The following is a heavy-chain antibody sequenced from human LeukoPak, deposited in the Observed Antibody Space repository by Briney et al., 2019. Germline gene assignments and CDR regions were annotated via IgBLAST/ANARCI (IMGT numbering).Heavy chain of an antibody. D-gene: IGHD6-13*01. CDR2: IRSKANSYAT. J-gene: IGHJ4*02. CDR3: ARTWRTGNQPTSSSWAFDY. V-gene: IGHV3-73*01. CDR1: GFTFSGSA. Sequence: PGGSLRLPCAASGFTFSGSAMHWVRQASGKGLEWVGRIRSKANSYATAYAASVKGRFTISRDDSKNTAYLQMNSLRAEDTAVYYCARTWRTGNQPTSSSWAFDYWGQGTLVTVSS.